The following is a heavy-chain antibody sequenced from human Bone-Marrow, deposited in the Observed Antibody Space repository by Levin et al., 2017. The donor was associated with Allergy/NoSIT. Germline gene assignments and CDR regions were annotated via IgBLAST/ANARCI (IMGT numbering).Heavy chain of an antibody. CDR3: ARGNGYYFDY. Sequence: SQTLSLTCAVSGGSISSENWWNWVRQSPGKGLEWIGEIYHGGLINYNPSLKSRVTISMDKSENQFSLKLTSVTAADTAIYYCARGNGYYFDYWGQGTLVTVSS. V-gene: IGHV4-4*02. D-gene: IGHD3-3*01. J-gene: IGHJ4*02. CDR2: IYHGGLI. CDR1: GGSISSENW.